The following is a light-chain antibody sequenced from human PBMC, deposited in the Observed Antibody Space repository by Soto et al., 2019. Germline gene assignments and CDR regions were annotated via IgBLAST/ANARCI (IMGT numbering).Light chain of an antibody. CDR1: SSDVGSYNL. Sequence: QSVLTQPASVSGSPGQSITISCTGTSSDVGSYNLVSWYQQHPGKAPKLMIYEVSKRPSGVSNRFSGSKSGNTASLTISGLLAEDEADYYWCSYAASKVFVTGTKVTV. CDR2: EVS. CDR3: CSYAASKV. J-gene: IGLJ1*01. V-gene: IGLV2-23*02.